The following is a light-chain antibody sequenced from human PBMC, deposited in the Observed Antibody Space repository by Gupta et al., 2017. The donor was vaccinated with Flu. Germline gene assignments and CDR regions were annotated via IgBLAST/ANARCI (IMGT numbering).Light chain of an antibody. CDR1: QSISSW. Sequence: DIQMTQSPSTLSASVGDRVTITCRASQSISSWLAWYQQKPGKAPKLLIYKASTLERGVPSRFSGGGSGTEFTLTIINLQPDDFATYYCQQYNSYWTFGQGTKVEIK. CDR3: QQYNSYWT. V-gene: IGKV1-5*03. CDR2: KAS. J-gene: IGKJ1*01.